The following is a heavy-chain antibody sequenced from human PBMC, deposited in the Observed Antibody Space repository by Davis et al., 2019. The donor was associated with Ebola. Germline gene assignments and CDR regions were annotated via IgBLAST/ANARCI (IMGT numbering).Heavy chain of an antibody. V-gene: IGHV3-30*18. J-gene: IGHJ4*02. CDR2: ISYDGSNK. Sequence: GGSLRLSCAASGFTFSSYGMHWVRQAPGKGLEWVAVISYDGSNKYYADSVKGRFTISRDNSKNTLYLQMNSLRAEDTAVYYCAKDGRVRGPMGYWGQGTLVTVSS. CDR3: AKDGRVRGPMGY. CDR1: GFTFSSYG. D-gene: IGHD3-10*01.